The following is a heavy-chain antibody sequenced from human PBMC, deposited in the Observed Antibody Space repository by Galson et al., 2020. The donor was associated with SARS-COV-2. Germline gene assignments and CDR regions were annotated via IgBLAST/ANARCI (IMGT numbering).Heavy chain of an antibody. CDR2: IHSTGST. CDR3: ARSHASSGNGLDI. D-gene: IGHD3-22*01. J-gene: IGHJ3*02. Sequence: SETLSLTCTVSGGSISSGSYYWSWIRQPAGKELNWIGRIHSTGSTNYNPSLTSRVTISADKSKNQFPLRLSSVTAADTAGYYCARSHASSGNGLDIWGQGTMVTVSS. CDR1: GGSISSGSYY. V-gene: IGHV4-61*02.